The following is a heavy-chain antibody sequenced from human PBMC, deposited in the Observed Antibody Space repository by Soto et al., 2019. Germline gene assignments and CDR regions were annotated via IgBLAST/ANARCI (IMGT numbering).Heavy chain of an antibody. D-gene: IGHD1-26*01. CDR2: IVVDSNTA. CDR1: GSTFNNFA. J-gene: IGHJ4*02. Sequence: QVVLLQSGAEVKEPGSSVRVSCQVSGSTFNNFAFSWVRQAPGHGPEWMGGIVVDSNTAEYSQRFQDRVTITEATPTDTLYMELGSLTFEDTAVYYCARAIKRWEVNYYFDFWGQGTLVTVSS. V-gene: IGHV1-69*06. CDR3: ARAIKRWEVNYYFDF.